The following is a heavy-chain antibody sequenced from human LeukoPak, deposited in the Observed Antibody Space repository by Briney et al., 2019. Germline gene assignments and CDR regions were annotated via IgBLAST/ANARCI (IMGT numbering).Heavy chain of an antibody. CDR2: ISWDSGSI. D-gene: IGHD4/OR15-4a*01. CDR3: AKDISFDYGGAPDS. CDR1: GFIFEDYA. V-gene: IGHV3-9*01. Sequence: SLRLSCEASGFIFEDYAMHWVRQAPGKGLEWVSCISWDSGSIGYADSVRGRFIISRDNANNSLYLHMNSLKPDDTALYYCAKDISFDYGGAPDSWGQGTLVTVSS. J-gene: IGHJ4*02.